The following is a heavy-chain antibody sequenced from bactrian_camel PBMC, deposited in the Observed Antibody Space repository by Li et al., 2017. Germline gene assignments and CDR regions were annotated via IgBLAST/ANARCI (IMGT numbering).Heavy chain of an antibody. CDR2: IYDTGSGRDSRDT. CDR3: AKRGDEAGVWYEFHS. D-gene: IGHD6*01. CDR1: GSIHNSYC. Sequence: HVQLVESGGGSVQAGGSLRLSCAASGSIHNSYCLAWFRQVPGKEREGVASIYDTGSGRDSRDTYYTDSVKGRFTISRDNAKNTLYLQLSNLKTEDTAMYYCAKRGDEAGVWYEFHSWGQGTQVTVS. V-gene: IGHV3S1*01. J-gene: IGHJ4*01.